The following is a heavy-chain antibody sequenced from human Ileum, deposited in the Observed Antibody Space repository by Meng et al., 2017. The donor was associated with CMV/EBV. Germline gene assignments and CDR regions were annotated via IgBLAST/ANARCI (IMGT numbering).Heavy chain of an antibody. V-gene: IGHV4-34*02. J-gene: IGHJ4*02. CDR2: VSHSGVT. D-gene: IGHD2-21*01. Sequence: QLQQWVAGLLKPSETLSLTCAVYVGSFSGYYWSWIRQPPGKGLEWIAEVSHSGVTNYNPSLKSRVTISIDTSKNQFSLHLSSVTAADTAVYYCAREPPFVPADSWGQGTLVTASS. CDR1: VGSFSGYY. CDR3: AREPPFVPADS.